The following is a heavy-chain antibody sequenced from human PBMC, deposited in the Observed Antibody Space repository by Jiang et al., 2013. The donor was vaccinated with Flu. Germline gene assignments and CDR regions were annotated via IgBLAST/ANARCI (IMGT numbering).Heavy chain of an antibody. V-gene: IGHV1-46*01. D-gene: IGHD3-10*01. Sequence: PGASVKVSCKASGYTFTSYYMHWVRQAPGQGLEWMGIINPSGGSTSYAQKFQGRVTMTRDTSTSTVYMELSSLRSEDTAVYYCARTVTMVRGVTYYYYGMDVWGQGTTVTVSS. J-gene: IGHJ6*02. CDR3: ARTVTMVRGVTYYYYGMDV. CDR1: GYTFTSYY. CDR2: INPSGGST.